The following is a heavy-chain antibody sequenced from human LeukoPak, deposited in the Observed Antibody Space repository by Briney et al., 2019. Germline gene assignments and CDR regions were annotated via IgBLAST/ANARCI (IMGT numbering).Heavy chain of an antibody. D-gene: IGHD4-17*01. CDR1: GFTFSSFG. CDR2: ISFDGSNQ. Sequence: GGSLRLSCAASGFTFSSFGMHWVRQAPGQGLEWVAVISFDGSNQYYADSVKGRFTIYRDNFKNTVYLQMNSLRAEETAVYYCAKSHPPTVTTEEGEYLQHWGQGTLVTVSS. V-gene: IGHV3-30*18. CDR3: AKSHPPTVTTEEGEYLQH. J-gene: IGHJ1*01.